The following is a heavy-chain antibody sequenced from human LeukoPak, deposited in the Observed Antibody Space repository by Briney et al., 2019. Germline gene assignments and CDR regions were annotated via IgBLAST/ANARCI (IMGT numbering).Heavy chain of an antibody. Sequence: GGSLRLSCAASGFTFSSHWMSWVRQAPGKGLEWVANIKQDGSEKYYVDSVKGRFTISRDNAKNSLYLQMNSLRAEDTAVYYCARCFGAAAGPHDYWGQGTLVTVSS. D-gene: IGHD6-13*01. CDR1: GFTFSSHW. CDR2: IKQDGSEK. V-gene: IGHV3-7*01. J-gene: IGHJ4*02. CDR3: ARCFGAAAGPHDY.